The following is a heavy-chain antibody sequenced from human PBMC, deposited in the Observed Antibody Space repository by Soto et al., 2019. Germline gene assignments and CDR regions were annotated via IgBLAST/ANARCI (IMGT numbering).Heavy chain of an antibody. CDR3: AREYGQGSSHRWFDP. CDR2: IYYSGST. V-gene: IGHV4-31*03. CDR1: VGSISSGGYY. D-gene: IGHD2-15*01. J-gene: IGHJ5*02. Sequence: QVQLQESGPGLVKPSQTLSLTCTVSVGSISSGGYYWSWIRQHPGKGLEWIGYIYYSGSTYYNPSLKSRVTISVDTSKNQCPLKLGSVTAADTGVYYCAREYGQGSSHRWFDPWGQGTLVTVAS.